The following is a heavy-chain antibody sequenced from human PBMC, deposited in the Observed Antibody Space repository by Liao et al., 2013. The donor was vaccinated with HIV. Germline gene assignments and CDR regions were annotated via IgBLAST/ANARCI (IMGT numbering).Heavy chain of an antibody. CDR1: GGSISSYY. CDR2: IYYSGST. D-gene: IGHD3-22*01. J-gene: IGHJ6*03. V-gene: IGHV4-59*08. Sequence: QVQLQESGPGLVKPSETLSLTCTVSGGSISSYYWSWIRQPPGKGLEWIGYIYYSGSTYYNPSLKSRVTISVDTSKNQFSLKLSSVTAADTAVYYCRQMPPLGYDSSGYYYVRGYYYYMDVWGKGTTVTVSS. CDR3: RQMPPLGYDSSGYYYVRGYYYYMDV.